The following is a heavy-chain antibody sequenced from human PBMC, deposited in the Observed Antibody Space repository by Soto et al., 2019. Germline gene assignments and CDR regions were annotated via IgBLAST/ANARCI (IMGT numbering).Heavy chain of an antibody. CDR1: GYTLTELS. CDR2: FDPEDGET. D-gene: IGHD2-2*01. V-gene: IGHV1-24*01. CDR3: ASGCSSTCCYRGVYYYGMDV. Sequence: ASVKVSCKVSGYTLTELSMHWVRQAPGKGLEWMGGFDPEDGETIYAQKFQGRVTMTEDTSTDTAYMELSSLRSEDTAVYYCASGCSSTCCYRGVYYYGMDVWGQGTTVTVSS. J-gene: IGHJ6*02.